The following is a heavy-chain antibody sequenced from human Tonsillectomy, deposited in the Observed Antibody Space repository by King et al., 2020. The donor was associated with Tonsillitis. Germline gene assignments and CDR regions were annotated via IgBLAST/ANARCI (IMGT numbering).Heavy chain of an antibody. V-gene: IGHV3-30*02. D-gene: IGHD6-19*01. CDR3: DKDGRSGGDPMNYFDY. Sequence: VQLVESGGGVVQPGGSLRLSCAASGFTFRSYAMHWVRQAPGKGLEWVAFIRFDGTKKFYTDSVQGRFTLSRDNSKYTLYLQMNRPRKEDTAVYVCDKDGRSGGDPMNYFDYWGQGTLVTVSS. CDR1: GFTFRSYA. CDR2: IRFDGTKK. J-gene: IGHJ4*02.